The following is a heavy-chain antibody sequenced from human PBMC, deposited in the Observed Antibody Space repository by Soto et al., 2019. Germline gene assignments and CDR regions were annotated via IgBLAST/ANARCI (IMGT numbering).Heavy chain of an antibody. CDR2: INAGNGNT. D-gene: IGHD3-9*01. CDR1: GYTFTSYA. V-gene: IGHV1-3*01. Sequence: QVQLVQSGAEVKKPGASVKVSCKASGYTFTSYAMHWVRQAPGQRLEWMGWINAGNGNTKYSQKFQGRVTITRDASASTAYMELSSLRSEDTAVYYCARELVLRYFDRSGRGGSEGADYWGQGTLVTVSS. J-gene: IGHJ4*02. CDR3: ARELVLRYFDRSGRGGSEGADY.